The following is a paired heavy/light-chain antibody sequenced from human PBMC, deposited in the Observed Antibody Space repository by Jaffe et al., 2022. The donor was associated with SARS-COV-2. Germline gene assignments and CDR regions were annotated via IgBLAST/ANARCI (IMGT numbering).Heavy chain of an antibody. J-gene: IGHJ4*02. D-gene: IGHD4-17*01. Sequence: EVQLVESGGDLVQPGGSLKLSCAASGFTFSVSAVHWVRQASGKGLEWVGRIRSKADNYATAYTASMKGRFTISRDDSRNTAYLLMNSLRAEDTAVYYCAGVDYGDFFHYWGQGTLVTVSS. CDR3: AGVDYGDFFHY. CDR1: GFTFSVSA. CDR2: IRSKADNYAT. V-gene: IGHV3-73*02.
Light chain of an antibody. CDR1: SNNVGDQG. V-gene: IGLV10-54*01. J-gene: IGLJ3*02. CDR3: SAWDSSLGVWV. Sequence: QAGLTQPPSVSKGLRQTATLTCAGNSNNVGDQGAAWLQLHQGHPPKVLSYRNNNRPSGISERLSASRSGNTAYLTIAGLQPEDEADYYCSAWDSSLGVWVFGGGTKLTVL. CDR2: RNN.